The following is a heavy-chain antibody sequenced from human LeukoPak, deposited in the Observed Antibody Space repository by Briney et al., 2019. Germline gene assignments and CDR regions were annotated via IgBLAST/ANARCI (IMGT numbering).Heavy chain of an antibody. D-gene: IGHD5-18*01. V-gene: IGHV4-39*07. J-gene: IGHJ4*02. CDR1: GDSLRSTTYY. Sequence: PSETLSLTCTVSGDSLRSTTYYWGWIRQPPGKGLEWIGSGYYSGCTYYNPSLKSRVTISVDTSKNQFSLNLSSVTAADTAVYYCARDAYNYGGRTHPYYFDYWDQGTLVSVS. CDR2: GYYSGCT. CDR3: ARDAYNYGGRTHPYYFDY.